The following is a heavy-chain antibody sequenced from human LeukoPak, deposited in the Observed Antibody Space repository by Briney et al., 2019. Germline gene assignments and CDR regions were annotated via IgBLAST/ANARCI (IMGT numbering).Heavy chain of an antibody. V-gene: IGHV3-21*01. CDR1: GFTFSSYS. D-gene: IGHD6-13*01. J-gene: IGHJ2*01. Sequence: PGGSLRLSCAASGFTFSSYSMNWVRQAPGKGLEWVSSISSSSSYIYYADSVKGRFTISRDNAKNSLYLQMNSLRAEDTAVYYCAKCLVGARQQLLNRYFDLWGRGTLVTVSS. CDR2: ISSSSSYI. CDR3: AKCLVGARQQLLNRYFDL.